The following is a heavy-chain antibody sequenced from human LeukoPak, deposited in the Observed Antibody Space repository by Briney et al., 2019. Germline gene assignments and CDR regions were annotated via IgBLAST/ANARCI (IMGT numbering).Heavy chain of an antibody. V-gene: IGHV4-34*01. J-gene: IGHJ5*02. Sequence: KPSETLSLTCAVYGGSFSGYYWSWIRQPPGKGLQCIGEINHSGSTNYNPSLKSRVTISVDTSKNQFSLKLSSVTAADTAVYYCARGFCFSSSCYPNWFDPWGQGTLVTVSS. D-gene: IGHD6-13*01. CDR2: INHSGST. CDR1: GGSFSGYY. CDR3: ARGFCFSSSCYPNWFDP.